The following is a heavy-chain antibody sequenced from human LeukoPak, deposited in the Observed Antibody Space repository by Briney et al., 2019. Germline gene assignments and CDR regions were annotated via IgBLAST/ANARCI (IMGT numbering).Heavy chain of an antibody. CDR3: AADVIYESD. D-gene: IGHD2/OR15-2a*01. Sequence: SVKVSCKASGFTFSNSAMQWVRQARGQRLEWIGWIVVGSGNTNYAQKFQERVTITRDMSTSTDYMELSSLRSEDTAIYYCAADVIYESDWGQGTLVTVSS. V-gene: IGHV1-58*02. CDR2: IVVGSGNT. CDR1: GFTFSNSA. J-gene: IGHJ4*02.